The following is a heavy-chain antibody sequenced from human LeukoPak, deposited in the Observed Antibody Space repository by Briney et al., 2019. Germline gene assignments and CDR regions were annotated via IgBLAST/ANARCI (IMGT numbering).Heavy chain of an antibody. CDR3: ATVPYNPSQYYYDLDY. V-gene: IGHV1-8*01. Sequence: ASVKVSCKASGYTFTSYDINWVRQATGQGLEWMGWMNPNSGNTGYAQKFQGRVTMTRNTSISTAYMELSSLRSEDTAVYYCATVPYNPSQYYYDLDYWGQGTLVTVSS. CDR2: MNPNSGNT. D-gene: IGHD3-22*01. CDR1: GYTFTSYD. J-gene: IGHJ4*02.